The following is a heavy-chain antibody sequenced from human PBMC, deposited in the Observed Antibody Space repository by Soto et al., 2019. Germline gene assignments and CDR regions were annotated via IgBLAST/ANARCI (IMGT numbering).Heavy chain of an antibody. V-gene: IGHV4-59*01. J-gene: IGHJ4*02. D-gene: IGHD1-26*01. Sequence: LENLSLTCTVSGGSISCYYWSWSRQPPGKGLEWIGYIYYSGSTNYNPSLKSRVTISVDTSKNQFSLKLSSVTAADTAVYYCARDVGGYGNFDYWGQGTLVTVSS. CDR3: ARDVGGYGNFDY. CDR1: GGSISCYY. CDR2: IYYSGST.